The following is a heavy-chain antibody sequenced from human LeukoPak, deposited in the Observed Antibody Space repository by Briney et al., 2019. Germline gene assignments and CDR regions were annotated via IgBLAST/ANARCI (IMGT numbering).Heavy chain of an antibody. V-gene: IGHV4-39*01. CDR3: ARRDYYGSGSYYLAFDI. CDR1: GGSISSTSYY. D-gene: IGHD3-10*01. J-gene: IGHJ3*02. Sequence: SETLSLTCTVSGGSISSTSYYWGWIRQPPGKGLEWIGNIYYSGSTYYNPSLKSRVTTSVDTSKNQFSLKLTSVTAADTAVYYCARRDYYGSGSYYLAFDIWGQGTMVTVSS. CDR2: IYYSGST.